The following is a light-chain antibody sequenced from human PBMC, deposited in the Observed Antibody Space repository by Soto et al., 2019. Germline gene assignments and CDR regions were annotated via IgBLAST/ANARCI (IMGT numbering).Light chain of an antibody. V-gene: IGLV4-60*02. CDR3: ETWDSNTHTV. Sequence: QAVVTQSSSASASLGSSVKLTCTLSSGQSSYIIAWHQQQPGKAPRYLMKLEGSVSYNKGSGVPDRFSGSSSGADRYLTISNFQFEDEADYYCETWDSNTHTVFGGGTKLTVL. CDR1: SGQSSYI. J-gene: IGLJ3*02. CDR2: LEGSVSY.